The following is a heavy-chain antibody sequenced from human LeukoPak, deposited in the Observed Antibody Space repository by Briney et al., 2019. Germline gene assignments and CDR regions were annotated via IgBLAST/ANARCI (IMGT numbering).Heavy chain of an antibody. Sequence: GRSLRLSCTASGFTSGFTFGDYAMSWVRQAPGKGLEWVGFIRTKAYGGTTEYAASVKGRFTISRDGSKSIAYLQMNSLKTEDTAVYYCTRTYYDSSCYLFDYWGRGHLVTVSS. CDR3: TRTYYDSSCYLFDY. J-gene: IGHJ4*02. CDR1: GFTSGFTFGDYA. CDR2: IRTKAYGGTT. V-gene: IGHV3-49*04. D-gene: IGHD3-22*01.